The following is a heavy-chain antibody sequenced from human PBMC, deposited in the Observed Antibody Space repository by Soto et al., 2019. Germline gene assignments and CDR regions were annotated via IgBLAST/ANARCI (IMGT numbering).Heavy chain of an antibody. V-gene: IGHV4-59*08. CDR1: GGSIGGYY. Sequence: SETLSLTCSVSGGSIGGYYGSWIRQPPGKGLEWIGYIYYSGSTNYNPSLKSRVTISVDTSKNQFSLKLSSVTAADAAVYYCARLRLGYVNYYYYYMDVWGKGTTVTVSS. J-gene: IGHJ6*03. CDR2: IYYSGST. CDR3: ARLRLGYVNYYYYYMDV. D-gene: IGHD5-12*01.